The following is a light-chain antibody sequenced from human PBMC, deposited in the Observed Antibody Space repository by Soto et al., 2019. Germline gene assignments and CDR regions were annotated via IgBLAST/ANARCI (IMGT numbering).Light chain of an antibody. CDR2: GNS. V-gene: IGLV1-40*01. J-gene: IGLJ2*01. Sequence: QSVLTQPPSVSGAPGQRVTISCTGSSSNIGAGYDVHWYQQLPGTAPKLLIYGNSNRPSGVPDRFSGSKSGTSASLAIIGLQAEDEADYYCQSYDSSLDVVFGGGTKLTVL. CDR3: QSYDSSLDVV. CDR1: SSNIGAGYD.